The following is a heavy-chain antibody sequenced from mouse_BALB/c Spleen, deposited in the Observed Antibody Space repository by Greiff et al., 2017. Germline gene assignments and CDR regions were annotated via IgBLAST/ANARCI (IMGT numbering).Heavy chain of an antibody. CDR3: ARDYDYLDY. CDR2: IYPGDGDT. J-gene: IGHJ2*01. Sequence: VQLQQSGAELARPGASVKLSCKASGYTFTSYWMQWVKQRPGQGLEWIGAIYPGDGDTRYTQKFKGKATLTADKSSSTAYMQLSSLASEDSAVYYCARDYDYLDYWGQGTTLTVSS. CDR1: GYTFTSYW. V-gene: IGHV1-87*01. D-gene: IGHD2-4*01.